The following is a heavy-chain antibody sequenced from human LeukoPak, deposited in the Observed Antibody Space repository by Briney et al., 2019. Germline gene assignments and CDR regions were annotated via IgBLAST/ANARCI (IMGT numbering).Heavy chain of an antibody. Sequence: GGSLRLSCAASGFTFSSYAMSWVRQAPGKGLEWVSAISGSGGSTYYADSVKGRFTISRDNSKNTLYLQMNGLRAEDTAVYYCAKDPLWGGSSWRYWGQGTLVTVSS. CDR1: GFTFSSYA. CDR3: AKDPLWGGSSWRY. V-gene: IGHV3-23*01. CDR2: ISGSGGST. D-gene: IGHD6-13*01. J-gene: IGHJ4*02.